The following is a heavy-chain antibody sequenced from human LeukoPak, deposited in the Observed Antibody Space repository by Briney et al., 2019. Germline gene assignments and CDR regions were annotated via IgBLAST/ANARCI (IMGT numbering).Heavy chain of an antibody. CDR2: IYYSGST. D-gene: IGHD3-10*01. CDR1: GGSISSYY. J-gene: IGHJ5*02. Sequence: PSETLSLTCTVSGGSISSYYWSWIRQPPGKGLEWIGYIYYSGSTNYNPSLKSRVTISVDTSKNQFSLKLSSVTAADTAVYYCARHHLRGVTPNWFDPWGQGTLVTVSS. CDR3: ARHHLRGVTPNWFDP. V-gene: IGHV4-59*08.